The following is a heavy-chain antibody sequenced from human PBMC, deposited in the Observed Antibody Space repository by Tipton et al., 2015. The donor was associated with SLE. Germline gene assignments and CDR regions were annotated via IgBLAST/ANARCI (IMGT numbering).Heavy chain of an antibody. V-gene: IGHV1-69*01. CDR2: IIPILGTT. D-gene: IGHD6-6*01. CDR3: ASPRPSAESFEH. Sequence: QSGAEVKKPGSSVKVSCKASGGTFSSYGISWVRQAPGQGLEWMGGIIPILGTTNYAQKFQGRVTITADESTSTVYMELSSLRSGDTAVYYCASPRPSAESFEHWGQGTLVTVSS. J-gene: IGHJ1*01. CDR1: GGTFSSYG.